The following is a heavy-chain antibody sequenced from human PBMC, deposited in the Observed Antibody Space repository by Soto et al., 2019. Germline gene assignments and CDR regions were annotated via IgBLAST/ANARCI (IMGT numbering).Heavy chain of an antibody. J-gene: IGHJ5*01. CDR3: ARGRYCLTGRCFPNWFDS. CDR2: IYKSATT. Sequence: SETLSVTCSVSGDSISTVDYFWAWIRQPPGQALEYIGYIYKSATTYYNPSFESRVAISLDTSKSQFSLNVTSVTAADTAVYFCARGRYCLTGRCFPNWFDSWGQGTLVTVSS. CDR1: GDSISTVDYF. V-gene: IGHV4-30-4*01. D-gene: IGHD2-15*01.